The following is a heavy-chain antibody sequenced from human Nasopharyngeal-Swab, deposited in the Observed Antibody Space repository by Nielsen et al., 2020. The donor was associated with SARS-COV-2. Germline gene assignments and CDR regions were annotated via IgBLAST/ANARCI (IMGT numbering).Heavy chain of an antibody. V-gene: IGHV3-30*03. D-gene: IGHD4-11*01. Sequence: GESLKISCAASGFTFSSYGMHWVRQAPGKGLEWVAVISYDGSNKYYADSVKGRFTISRDNSKNTLYLQMNSLRAGDTAVYYCATTTVTTLFDYWGQGTLVTVSS. J-gene: IGHJ4*02. CDR1: GFTFSSYG. CDR2: ISYDGSNK. CDR3: ATTTVTTLFDY.